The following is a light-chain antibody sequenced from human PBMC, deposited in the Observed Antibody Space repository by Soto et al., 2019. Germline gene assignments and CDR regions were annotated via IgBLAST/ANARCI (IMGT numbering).Light chain of an antibody. V-gene: IGKV1-39*01. Sequence: IEMTQSPASLSASVGDRVTITCRASQTIATDLNWFQHKSGRAPKLLIYTSSSVNSGVSSRFRGSGSGTDFTLTINDVQPEDSATYYCQQSYSSLVTFGEGTKVEIK. J-gene: IGKJ4*01. CDR1: QTIATD. CDR3: QQSYSSLVT. CDR2: TSS.